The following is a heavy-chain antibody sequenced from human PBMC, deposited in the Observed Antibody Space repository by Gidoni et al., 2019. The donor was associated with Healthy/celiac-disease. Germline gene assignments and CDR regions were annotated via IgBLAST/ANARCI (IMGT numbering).Heavy chain of an antibody. V-gene: IGHV3-9*01. D-gene: IGHD1-1*01. CDR3: AKERSRLLEGWVIDI. Sequence: EVQLVESGGGLVQPGRSLRLSCAASGFTFDDYAMHWVRQAPGKGLEWVSGISWNSGSIGYADSVKGRFTISRDNAKNPLYLQMNSLRAEDTALYYCAKERSRLLEGWVIDIWGQGTMVTVSS. CDR2: ISWNSGSI. CDR1: GFTFDDYA. J-gene: IGHJ3*02.